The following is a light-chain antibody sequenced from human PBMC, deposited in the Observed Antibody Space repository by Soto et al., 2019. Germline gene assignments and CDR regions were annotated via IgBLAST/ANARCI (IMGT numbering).Light chain of an antibody. CDR1: STDVGANNY. J-gene: IGLJ2*01. CDR2: DVT. V-gene: IGLV2-14*01. Sequence: QSALTQPASVSGSPGQAITISCTGTSTDVGANNYVSWYQQHPGRAPKVMIYDVTNRPSGVSNRFSGSKSGNTASLTISGLQAEDEADDYCCSLVDGTPGVFGGGTTVTVL. CDR3: CSLVDGTPGV.